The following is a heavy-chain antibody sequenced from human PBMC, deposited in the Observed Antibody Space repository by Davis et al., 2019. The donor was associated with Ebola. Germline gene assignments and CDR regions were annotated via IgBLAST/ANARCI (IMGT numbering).Heavy chain of an antibody. V-gene: IGHV1-18*01. CDR1: GYTFINYG. CDR3: ARDPTVTPLDY. D-gene: IGHD4-17*01. Sequence: ASVKVSCKASGYTFINYGISWVRQAPGQGLEWMGWISAYNGNTNYAQKLQGRVTMTTDTSTSTAYMELRSLRSDDTAVYYCARDPTVTPLDYWGQGTLVTVSS. J-gene: IGHJ4*02. CDR2: ISAYNGNT.